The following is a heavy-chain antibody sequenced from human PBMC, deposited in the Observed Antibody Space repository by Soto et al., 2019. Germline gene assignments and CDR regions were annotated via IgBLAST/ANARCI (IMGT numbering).Heavy chain of an antibody. CDR2: IYYSGST. V-gene: IGHV4-30-4*01. CDR1: GGSISSGDYY. Sequence: TLSLTCTVSGGSISSGDYYWSWIRQPPGKGLEWIGYIYYSGSTHNNPSLKSRVTISVDTSKNQFSLKLSSVTAADTAVYYCARAAYYGSGESLPHGYWGQGTLVTVSS. D-gene: IGHD3-10*01. J-gene: IGHJ4*02. CDR3: ARAAYYGSGESLPHGY.